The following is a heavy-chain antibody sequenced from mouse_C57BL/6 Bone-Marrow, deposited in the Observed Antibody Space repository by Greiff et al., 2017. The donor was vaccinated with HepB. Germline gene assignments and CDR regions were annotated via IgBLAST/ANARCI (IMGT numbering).Heavy chain of an antibody. Sequence: QVQLQQSGAELVRPGTSVKVSCKASGYAFTNYLIEWVKQRPGQGLEWIGVINPGSGGTNYNGKFKGKATLTADKSSSTAYMQLRSLTSEDSAVYVCARERLPYYFDYWGHGTTLTVSS. V-gene: IGHV1-54*01. CDR3: ARERLPYYFDY. CDR2: INPGSGGT. J-gene: IGHJ2*01. CDR1: GYAFTNYL. D-gene: IGHD3-2*02.